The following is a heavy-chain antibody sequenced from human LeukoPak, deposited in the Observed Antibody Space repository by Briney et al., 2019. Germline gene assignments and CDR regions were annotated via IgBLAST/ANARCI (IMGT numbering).Heavy chain of an antibody. D-gene: IGHD5-18*01. V-gene: IGHV4-34*01. CDR2: INHSGST. CDR1: GGSFSGYY. J-gene: IGHJ6*03. CDR3: ARGRRIQLWSRPDYYMDV. Sequence: PSETLSLTCAVYGGSFSGYYWSWIRQPPGKGLEWMGEINHSGSTNYNPSLKSRVTLSVDTSKNQFSLKLSSVTAADTAVYYCARGRRIQLWSRPDYYMDVWGKGTTVTVSS.